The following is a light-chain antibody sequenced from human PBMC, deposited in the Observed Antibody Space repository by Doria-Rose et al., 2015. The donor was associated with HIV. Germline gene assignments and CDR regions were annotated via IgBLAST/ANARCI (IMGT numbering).Light chain of an antibody. CDR1: NSNIGAGYD. Sequence: QTVVTQEPSVSGAPGQRVTISCTGSNSNIGAGYDVHWYQQLPGTAPKLLIYGNSNRPSGVPDRFSGSKSGTSASLAITGLQAEDEADYYCQSYDSSLSGWVFGGGTKLTDL. CDR2: GNS. V-gene: IGLV1-40*01. CDR3: QSYDSSLSGWV. J-gene: IGLJ3*02.